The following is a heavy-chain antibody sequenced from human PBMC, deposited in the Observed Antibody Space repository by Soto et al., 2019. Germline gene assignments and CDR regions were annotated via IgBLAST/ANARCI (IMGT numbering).Heavy chain of an antibody. V-gene: IGHV1-3*01. CDR3: ARLSRFRLGELSFDY. D-gene: IGHD3-16*02. Sequence: ASVKVSCKASGYTFTSYAMHWVRQAPGQRLEWMGWINAGNGNTKYSQKFQGRVTITRDTSASTAYMEMSSLRSEDTAVYYCARLSRFRLGELSFDYWGQGTLVTVSS. J-gene: IGHJ4*02. CDR1: GYTFTSYA. CDR2: INAGNGNT.